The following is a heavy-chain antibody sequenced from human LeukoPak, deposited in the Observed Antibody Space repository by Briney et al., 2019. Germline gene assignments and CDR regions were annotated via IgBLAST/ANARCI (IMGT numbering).Heavy chain of an antibody. CDR2: IIPIFGTA. CDR1: GGTFISYA. D-gene: IGHD3-3*01. CDR3: ARSDFWSGYYVHFDY. V-gene: IGHV1-69*13. Sequence: SVKVSCTASGGTFISYAISWVRQAPGQGLEWMGGIIPIFGTANYAQKFQGRVTITADESTSTAYMELSSLRSEDTAVYYCARSDFWSGYYVHFDYWGQGTLVTVSS. J-gene: IGHJ4*02.